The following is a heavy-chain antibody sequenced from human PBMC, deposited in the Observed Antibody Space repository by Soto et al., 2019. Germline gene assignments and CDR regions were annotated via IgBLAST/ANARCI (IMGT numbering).Heavy chain of an antibody. J-gene: IGHJ4*02. D-gene: IGHD3-3*01. Sequence: PSETLSLTCTVSGGSISSGDYYWSWIRQPPGKGLEWIGYIYYSGSTYYNPSLKSRVTISVDTSKNQFSLKLSSVTAADTAVYYCARVRDFWSGYWSWGQGTLVTVSS. CDR3: ARVRDFWSGYWS. CDR1: GGSISSGDYY. CDR2: IYYSGST. V-gene: IGHV4-30-4*01.